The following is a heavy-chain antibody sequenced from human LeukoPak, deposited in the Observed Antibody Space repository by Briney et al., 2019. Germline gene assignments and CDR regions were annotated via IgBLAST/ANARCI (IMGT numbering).Heavy chain of an antibody. V-gene: IGHV3-7*01. D-gene: IGHD2-15*01. CDR2: IKQDGSEK. J-gene: IGHJ4*02. Sequence: GGSLRLSCAASGFTFSNYWMSWVRQAPGKGLEWVANIKQDGSEKSYVGSVTGRFTISRDNAKNSLYMQMNSLRAEDAAVYYCVRQRRYCSGDSCYQRTFDYWGQGTLVTVSS. CDR1: GFTFSNYW. CDR3: VRQRRYCSGDSCYQRTFDY.